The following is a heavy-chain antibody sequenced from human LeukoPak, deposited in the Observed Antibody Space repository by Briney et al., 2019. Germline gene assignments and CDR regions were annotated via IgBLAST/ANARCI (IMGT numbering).Heavy chain of an antibody. D-gene: IGHD2-15*01. CDR1: VYTLINYV. V-gene: IGHV1-18*01. J-gene: IGHJ4*02. CDR3: VRDGFRGSWPDYFDL. CDR2: ISSYNGNT. Sequence: GSVKVSCQASVYTLINYVISGVRQARGQGGEWVGGISSYNGNTNYAQKLRGGVTKTTETYSSTAYIALKNLRADDTAGYECVRDGFRGSWPDYFDLWGQGSLLTV.